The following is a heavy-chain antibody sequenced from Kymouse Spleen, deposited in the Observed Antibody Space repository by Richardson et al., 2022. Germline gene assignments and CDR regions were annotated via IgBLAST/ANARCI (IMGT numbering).Heavy chain of an antibody. V-gene: IGHV3-23*04. CDR3: AKDRPIVVVPAAMRGYYYYYGMDV. D-gene: IGHD2-2*02. J-gene: IGHJ6*02. CDR1: GFTFSSYA. Sequence: EVQLVESGGGLVQPGGSLRLSCAASGFTFSSYAMSWVRQAPGKGLEWVSAISGSGGSTYYADSVKGRFTISRDNSKNTLYLQMNSLRAEDTAVYYCAKDRPIVVVPAAMRGYYYYYGMDVWGQGTTVTVSS. CDR2: ISGSGGST.